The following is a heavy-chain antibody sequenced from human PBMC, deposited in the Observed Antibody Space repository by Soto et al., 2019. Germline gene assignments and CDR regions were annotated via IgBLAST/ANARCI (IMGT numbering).Heavy chain of an antibody. CDR1: GYTFTSYY. CDR3: ARRGLRFLGFDP. Sequence: ASVKVSCKASGYTFTSYYMHWVRQAPGQGLEWMGIINPSGGSTRYAQKFQGWVTMTRDTSISTAYMELSRLRSDDTAVYYCARRGLRFLGFDPWGQGTLVTVSS. D-gene: IGHD3-3*01. V-gene: IGHV1-46*01. J-gene: IGHJ5*02. CDR2: INPSGGST.